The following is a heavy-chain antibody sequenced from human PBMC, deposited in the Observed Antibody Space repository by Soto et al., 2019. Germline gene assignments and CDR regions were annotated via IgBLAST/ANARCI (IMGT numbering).Heavy chain of an antibody. J-gene: IGHJ6*02. D-gene: IGHD4-4*01. CDR1: GGTFSSYA. CDR2: IIPIFGTA. V-gene: IGHV1-69*13. CDR3: ARDMGYTVTRPSIDYYYGMDV. Sequence: SVKVSCKASGGTFSSYAISWVRQAPGQGLEWMGGIIPIFGTANYAQKFQGRVTITADESTSTAYMELSSLRSEDTAVYYCARDMGYTVTRPSIDYYYGMDVWGQGTTVTVSS.